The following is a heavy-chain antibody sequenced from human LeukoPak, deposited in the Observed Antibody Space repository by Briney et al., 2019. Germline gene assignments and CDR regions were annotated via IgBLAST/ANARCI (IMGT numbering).Heavy chain of an antibody. CDR1: GFTFDDYA. Sequence: GGSLRLSCAASGFTFDDYAMHWVRQAPGKGLEWVSGISWNSGSIGYADSVKGRFTISRDNAKNSLYLQMNSLRAEDTALYYCAKALRGYYYGSSGADAFDIWGQGTMVTVSS. CDR2: ISWNSGSI. D-gene: IGHD3-22*01. V-gene: IGHV3-9*01. J-gene: IGHJ3*02. CDR3: AKALRGYYYGSSGADAFDI.